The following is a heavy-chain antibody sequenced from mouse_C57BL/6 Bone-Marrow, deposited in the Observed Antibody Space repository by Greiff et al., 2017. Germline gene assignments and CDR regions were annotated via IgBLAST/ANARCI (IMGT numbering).Heavy chain of an antibody. D-gene: IGHD1-1*01. V-gene: IGHV1-81*01. CDR2: FYPRSGNT. CDR3: ANYYGSSYWYFDV. CDR1: GYTFTSYG. J-gene: IGHJ1*03. Sequence: VQLQQSGAELARPGASVQLSCKASGYTFTSYGISWVKPRTGQGLEWIGEFYPRSGNTYYNEKFTGKATLTADKSSSPAYMELRSLTSESSAVYYCANYYGSSYWYFDVWGTGTTVTGSS.